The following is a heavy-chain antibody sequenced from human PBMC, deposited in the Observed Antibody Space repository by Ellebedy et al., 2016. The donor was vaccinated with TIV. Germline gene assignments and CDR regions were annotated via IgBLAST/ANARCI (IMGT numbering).Heavy chain of an antibody. J-gene: IGHJ4*02. CDR3: ATPDISGSFDY. CDR1: GYSFTKYE. Sequence: AASVKVSCKDSGYSFTKYEVHWVRQATGQGLAWMGWMNPNSGNTDYAQKFQGRVTMTRNTSISTAYMVLSSLRSEDTAVYYCATPDISGSFDYWGQGTLVTVSS. D-gene: IGHD1-26*01. CDR2: MNPNSGNT. V-gene: IGHV1-8*01.